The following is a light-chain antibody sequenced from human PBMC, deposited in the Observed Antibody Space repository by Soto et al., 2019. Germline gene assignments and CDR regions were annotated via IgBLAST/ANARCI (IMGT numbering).Light chain of an antibody. CDR1: TGGVTSGHW. CDR3: FLSQSGDRL. Sequence: QTVVTQEPSLTVSPGGTVTLTCGSSTGGVTSGHWPYWIQQKPGQAPRTLIYDTYSKHSWTPGRFSGSIVGGKAALTLSGAQPEDEADSYCFLSQSGDRLFGGGTKLTVL. J-gene: IGLJ3*02. V-gene: IGLV7-46*01. CDR2: DTY.